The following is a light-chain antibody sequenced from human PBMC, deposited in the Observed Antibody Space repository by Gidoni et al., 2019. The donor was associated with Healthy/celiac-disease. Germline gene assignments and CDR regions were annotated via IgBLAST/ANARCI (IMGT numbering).Light chain of an antibody. Sequence: EIVLTQSPATLSLSPGERATLSCRASQSVSSYLAWYQQKPGQAPRLLIYDASNRATGIPARFRGSGSETDFTLTISSLEPEDFAVYYCQQRSNWPWTFGQGTKVEIK. CDR3: QQRSNWPWT. V-gene: IGKV3-11*01. CDR2: DAS. CDR1: QSVSSY. J-gene: IGKJ1*01.